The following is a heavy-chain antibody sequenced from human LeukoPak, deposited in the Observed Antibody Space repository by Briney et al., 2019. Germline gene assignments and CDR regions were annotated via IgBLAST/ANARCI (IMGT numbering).Heavy chain of an antibody. D-gene: IGHD3-3*01. CDR1: GYSFTSYW. CDR2: IYPGDSDT. Sequence: GESLKISCKGSGYSFTSYWIGWVRQMPGKGLEWMGIIYPGDSDTRYSPSFQGQVTISADKSISTAYLQWSSLKASDAAMYYFASTITIFGVVLKDAFDIWGQGTMVTVSS. V-gene: IGHV5-51*01. CDR3: ASTITIFGVVLKDAFDI. J-gene: IGHJ3*02.